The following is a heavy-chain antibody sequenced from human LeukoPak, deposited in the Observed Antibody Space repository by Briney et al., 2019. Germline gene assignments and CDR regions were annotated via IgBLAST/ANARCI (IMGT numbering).Heavy chain of an antibody. CDR2: INTNTGNP. V-gene: IGHV7-4-1*02. Sequence: GASVKVSCKASGYTFTSYAMNWVRQAPGQGLEWMGWINTNTGNPMYAQGFTGRFVFSLDTSVSTAYLQINSLKAEDTAVYHCVRQYCGENTCRYRTYFDYWGQGTLVTVSS. CDR1: GYTFTSYA. J-gene: IGHJ4*02. D-gene: IGHD2-21*01. CDR3: VRQYCGENTCRYRTYFDY.